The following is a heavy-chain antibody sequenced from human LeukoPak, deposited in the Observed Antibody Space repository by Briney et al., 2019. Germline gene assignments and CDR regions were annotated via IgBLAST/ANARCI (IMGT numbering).Heavy chain of an antibody. J-gene: IGHJ4*02. V-gene: IGHV4-4*09. CDR3: ARRTPGPQLDEYVAYYFDL. D-gene: IGHD3/OR15-3a*01. CDR2: IYSSGMT. Sequence: PSVTLSLTCTVSGGSITTDCWIWIRQPPGKGLEWIAYIYSSGMTKYNPSLKSRGTISVDPSKNQLSLKLNSVTAADTAVYYCARRTPGPQLDEYVAYYFDLWGQGTLVTVSS. CDR1: GGSITTDC.